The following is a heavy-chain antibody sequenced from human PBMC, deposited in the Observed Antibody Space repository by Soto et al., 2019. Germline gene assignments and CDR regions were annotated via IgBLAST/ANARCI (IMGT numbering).Heavy chain of an antibody. CDR2: IYYSGRT. CDR3: CARXSQSTVTTFAY. J-gene: IGHJ4*02. Sequence: QVQLQESGPGLVKPSQTLSLTCTVSGGAXXXXXXXXXXXXQXXXXXLEWIGYIYYSGRTCYNPSLKSSVXXSXXXXXXXXXXXXXXXXXXXXXXYYCARXSQSTVTTFAYWGQGTLVTVSS. V-gene: IGHV4-30-4*08. D-gene: IGHD4-17*01. CDR1: GGAXXXXXXX.